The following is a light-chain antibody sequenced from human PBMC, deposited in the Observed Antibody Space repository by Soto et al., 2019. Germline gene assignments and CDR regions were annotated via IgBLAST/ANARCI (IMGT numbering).Light chain of an antibody. Sequence: QSALTQPASVSGSPGQSITISCTGTSGDIGRYNYVSWYQHSPGKAPKLIIYDVSDRPSGVSNRFSGSKSGTTASLTISGLQAEDEADYYCGSYTSSDTMIFGGGTQLTVL. CDR2: DVS. CDR3: GSYTSSDTMI. V-gene: IGLV2-14*03. CDR1: SGDIGRYNY. J-gene: IGLJ7*01.